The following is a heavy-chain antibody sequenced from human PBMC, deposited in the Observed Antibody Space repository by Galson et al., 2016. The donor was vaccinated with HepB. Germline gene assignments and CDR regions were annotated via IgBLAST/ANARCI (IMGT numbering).Heavy chain of an antibody. CDR1: GFTFGDYP. D-gene: IGHD4-17*01. CDR3: SRAFGDVYYFYYLDV. Sequence: SLRLSCAASGFTFGDYPMSWFRLAPGKGLEWVGFIRSKGYGGATEYAASVKGRFSISRDDSKNTAYLRMNSLKSEDTAIYYCSRAFGDVYYFYYLDVWGKGATVTVSS. J-gene: IGHJ6*03. V-gene: IGHV3-49*03. CDR2: IRSKGYGGAT.